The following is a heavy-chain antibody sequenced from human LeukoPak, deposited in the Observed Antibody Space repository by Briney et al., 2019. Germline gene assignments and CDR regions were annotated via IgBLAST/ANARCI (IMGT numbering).Heavy chain of an antibody. J-gene: IGHJ4*02. CDR2: LSTSPR. V-gene: IGHV3-23*01. Sequence: GGSLRLSCAASGFTITNYAMSWVRQGPGKGLEWVSGLSTSPRYADSVRGRFTVSRDHSTNTLYLQMNRLRAEDTAVYYCARGEVAVQYYFKSWGQGTLVTVSS. CDR1: GFTITNYA. D-gene: IGHD3-22*01. CDR3: ARGEVAVQYYFKS.